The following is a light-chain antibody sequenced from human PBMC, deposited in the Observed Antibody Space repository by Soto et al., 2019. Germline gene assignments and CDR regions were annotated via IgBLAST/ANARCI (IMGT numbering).Light chain of an antibody. J-gene: IGKJ1*01. CDR2: DAS. CDR3: QQYGSSPQT. V-gene: IGKV3-20*01. Sequence: EIVLTQSPVTLSLSPGERATLSCRASQSVSSYLAWYQQKPGQAPRLLIYDASNRATGIPARFSGSGSGTDFTLTISRLEPEDFAVYYCQQYGSSPQTFGQGTKVDIK. CDR1: QSVSSY.